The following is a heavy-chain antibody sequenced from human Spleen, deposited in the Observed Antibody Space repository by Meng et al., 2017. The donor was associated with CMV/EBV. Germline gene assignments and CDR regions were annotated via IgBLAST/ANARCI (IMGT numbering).Heavy chain of an antibody. CDR1: GYTFIDYQ. V-gene: IGHV1-2*02. J-gene: IGHJ4*02. CDR2: MNTNSGGT. CDR3: AKGTLVRVGSPPVVED. D-gene: IGHD3-10*01. Sequence: ASVKVSCKTSGYTFIDYQIHWVRQAPGQGLEFMGWMNTNSGGTTIAQKFQGRLTITRDTSINTAYMELWRLRSDDTAIYYCAKGTLVRVGSPPVVEDWGQGTLVTVSS.